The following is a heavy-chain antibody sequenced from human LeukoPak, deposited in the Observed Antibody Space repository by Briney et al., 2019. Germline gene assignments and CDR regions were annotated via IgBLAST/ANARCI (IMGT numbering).Heavy chain of an antibody. D-gene: IGHD2-2*01. J-gene: IGHJ3*02. CDR2: ISGSGGST. CDR3: AKHPISSTSVGDLFGAFDI. CDR1: GFTFSSYA. Sequence: PGGSLRLSCAASGFTFSSYAMSWVRQAPGKGLEWVSAISGSGGSTYYADSVKGRFTISRDNSKNTLYLQMNSLRAEDTAVYYCAKHPISSTSVGDLFGAFDIWGQGTMVTVSS. V-gene: IGHV3-23*01.